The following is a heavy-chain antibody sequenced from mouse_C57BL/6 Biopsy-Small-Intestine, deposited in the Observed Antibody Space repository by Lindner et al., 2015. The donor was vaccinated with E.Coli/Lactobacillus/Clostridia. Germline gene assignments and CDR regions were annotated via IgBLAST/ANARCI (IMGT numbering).Heavy chain of an antibody. CDR1: GFSLTSYA. V-gene: IGHV2-9-1*01. D-gene: IGHD2-3*01. Sequence: VQLAGVWTLAVVAPSQSLSITCTVSGFSLTSYAISWVRQPPGKGLEWLGVIWTGGGTNYNSALKSRLSISKDNSKSQVFLKMNSLQTDDTARYYCARIYDGYYVEFDYAMDYWGQGTSVTVSS. CDR3: ARIYDGYYVEFDYAMDY. CDR2: IWTGGGT. J-gene: IGHJ4*01.